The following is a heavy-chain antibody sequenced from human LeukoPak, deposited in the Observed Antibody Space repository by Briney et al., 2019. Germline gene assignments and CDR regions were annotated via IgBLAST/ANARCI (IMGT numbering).Heavy chain of an antibody. D-gene: IGHD5-12*01. CDR1: GYSFTNHD. V-gene: IGHV1-8*01. CDR2: MNPNSGNT. CDR3: ARNSGLADC. J-gene: IGHJ4*02. Sequence: ASVRVSCKASGYSFTNHDISWVRQATGQGLEWMGWMNPNSGNTGYAEKFQGRVTMTRDNSITTAYMELSSLRSEDTDVYYCARNSGLADCWGQGTLVTVSS.